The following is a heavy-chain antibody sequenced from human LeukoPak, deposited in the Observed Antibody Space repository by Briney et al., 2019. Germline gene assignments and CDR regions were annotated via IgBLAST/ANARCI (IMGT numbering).Heavy chain of an antibody. J-gene: IGHJ4*02. CDR3: AKDLVDIVATIDHYFDY. D-gene: IGHD5-12*01. CDR2: IRYDGSNK. Sequence: SCAAAGFTFSSYGMHWVRQAPGKGLEWVAFIRYDGSNKYYADSVKGRFTISRDNSKNTLYLQMNSLRAEDTAVYYCAKDLVDIVATIDHYFDYWGQGTLVTVSS. CDR1: GFTFSSYG. V-gene: IGHV3-30*02.